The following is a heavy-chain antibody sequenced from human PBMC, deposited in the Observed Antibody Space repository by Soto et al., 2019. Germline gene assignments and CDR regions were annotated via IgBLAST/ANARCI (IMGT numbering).Heavy chain of an antibody. D-gene: IGHD6-13*01. CDR3: ARAAGDPPVHFDY. CDR1: GGSFSGYY. CDR2: INHSGST. J-gene: IGHJ4*02. Sequence: SETLSLTCAVYGGSFSGYYWSWIRQPPGKGLEWIGEINHSGSTNYNPSLKSRVTISVDTSKNQFSLKLSSVTAADTAVYYCARAAGDPPVHFDYWGQGTLVTVSS. V-gene: IGHV4-34*01.